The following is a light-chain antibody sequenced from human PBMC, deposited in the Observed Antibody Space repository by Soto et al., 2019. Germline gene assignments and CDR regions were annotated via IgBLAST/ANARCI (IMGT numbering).Light chain of an antibody. Sequence: EIVLTQSPGTLSLSPGERATLSCRASQSVSSSYLAWYQQKPGQPPRLLIHAASTRATGIPDRFSGSGSGTDFTLTISRLEPEDFAVYFCELYGGSPLSFGPGTKVDVK. J-gene: IGKJ3*01. V-gene: IGKV3-20*01. CDR1: QSVSSSY. CDR2: AAS. CDR3: ELYGGSPLS.